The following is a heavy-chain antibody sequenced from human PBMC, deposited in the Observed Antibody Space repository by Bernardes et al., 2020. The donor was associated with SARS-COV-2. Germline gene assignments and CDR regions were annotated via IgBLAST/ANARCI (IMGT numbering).Heavy chain of an antibody. Sequence: ASVKVSCKASGYTFTGYYMHWVRQAPGQGLEWMGWINPNSGGTNYAQKFQGRVTMTRDTSISTAYMELSRLRSDDTAVYYCARIGKDDFWSGYFAHSSEYYYYGMDVWGQGTTVTVSS. CDR1: GYTFTGYY. CDR2: INPNSGGT. J-gene: IGHJ6*02. V-gene: IGHV1-2*02. CDR3: ARIGKDDFWSGYFAHSSEYYYYGMDV. D-gene: IGHD3-3*01.